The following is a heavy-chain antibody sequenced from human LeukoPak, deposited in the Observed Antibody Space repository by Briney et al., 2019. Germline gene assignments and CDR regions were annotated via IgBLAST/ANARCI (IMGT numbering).Heavy chain of an antibody. CDR1: GFTFWNSA. J-gene: IGHJ5*02. Sequence: PGGSLRLSCAASGFTFWNSAITWVRQAPGKGLEWVSHISSSCGNTYYADSVKGRFTISRDNSNNTLYLQMNSLRGEDTAVYYCAKVKYDYGDPVGWFDPWGRGTLVTVSS. D-gene: IGHD4-17*01. CDR2: ISSSCGNT. V-gene: IGHV3-23*01. CDR3: AKVKYDYGDPVGWFDP.